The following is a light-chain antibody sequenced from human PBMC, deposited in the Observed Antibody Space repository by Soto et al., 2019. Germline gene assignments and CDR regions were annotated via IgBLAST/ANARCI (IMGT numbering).Light chain of an antibody. V-gene: IGLV1-40*01. CDR3: QSYDSSRSGYV. J-gene: IGLJ1*01. Sequence: QSVLTQPPSVSGAPGQRVTISCTGSSSNIGAGYDVHWYQQLPGTAPKLLIYGNSNRPSGVPDRFSGSQSGTSASLAITGLQAEDEADYYCQSYDSSRSGYVFGTGTKLTVL. CDR1: SSNIGAGYD. CDR2: GNS.